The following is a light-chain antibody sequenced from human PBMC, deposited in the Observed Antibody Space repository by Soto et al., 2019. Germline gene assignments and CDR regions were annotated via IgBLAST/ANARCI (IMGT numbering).Light chain of an antibody. CDR1: QSLLYSNGYNY. J-gene: IGKJ2*01. V-gene: IGKV2-28*01. CDR2: LGS. CDR3: LQTLHGIRYT. Sequence: DIVMTQSPLSLPVTPGEPASISCRSSQSLLYSNGYNYLDWYLQKPGQSPQLLIYLGSNRASGVRDRFSGSVSGSDITLKISREEAEDVEVYYSLQTLHGIRYTFSQRTKMEIK.